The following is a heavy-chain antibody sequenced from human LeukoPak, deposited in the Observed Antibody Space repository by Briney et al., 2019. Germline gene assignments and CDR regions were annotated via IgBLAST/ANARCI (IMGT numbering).Heavy chain of an antibody. Sequence: SETLSLTCTVSGGSISSYYWSWIRQPPGKGLEWIGCIYYSGSTNYNPSLKSRVTISVDTSKNQFSLKLSSVTAADTAVYYCARGGSSWSTAFDYWGQGTLVTVSS. V-gene: IGHV4-59*01. D-gene: IGHD6-13*01. CDR3: ARGGSSWSTAFDY. CDR1: GGSISSYY. J-gene: IGHJ4*02. CDR2: IYYSGST.